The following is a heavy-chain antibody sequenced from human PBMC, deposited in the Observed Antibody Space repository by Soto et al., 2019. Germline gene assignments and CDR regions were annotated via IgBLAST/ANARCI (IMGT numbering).Heavy chain of an antibody. V-gene: IGHV3-15*01. CDR3: TRGLCSSSGRPLNAFDV. J-gene: IGHJ3*01. D-gene: IGHD2-15*01. CDR1: GFTFTDAW. Sequence: GSLRLSCAASGFTFTDAWMTWVRQIPGKGLEWVGRIKSKTDTTDFAAPVKGRFTISRDNSKNTVYLQMNSLKIEDTALYYCTRGLCSSSGRPLNAFDVWGQGTMVTVSS. CDR2: IKSKTDTT.